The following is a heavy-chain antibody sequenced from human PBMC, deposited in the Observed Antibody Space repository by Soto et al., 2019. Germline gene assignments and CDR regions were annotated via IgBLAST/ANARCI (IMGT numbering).Heavy chain of an antibody. V-gene: IGHV1-18*01. Sequence: QVQLVQSGAEVKKPGASVKVSCKASGYTFTSYGISWVRQAPGQGLEWMGWISAYNGNTNSAQKLQGRVTMTTDTSTSTDYMELRSLRSDYTAVYYCARRHQGYCSGGSCYGWDDAFDIWGQGKMVTVSS. CDR2: ISAYNGNT. D-gene: IGHD2-15*01. J-gene: IGHJ3*02. CDR3: ARRHQGYCSGGSCYGWDDAFDI. CDR1: GYTFTSYG.